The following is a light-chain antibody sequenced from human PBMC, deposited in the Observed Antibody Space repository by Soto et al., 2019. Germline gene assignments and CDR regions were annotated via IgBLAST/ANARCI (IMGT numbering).Light chain of an antibody. CDR3: QQYDNLPPLT. Sequence: DIQMTQSPSSLSAYVGDRVSITCQASQDISNYLNWYQQKPGKAPKLLIYDASNLETGDPSRFSGSGSGTDFTFTISSLQPEDIATYYCQQYDNLPPLTFGGGTKVEIK. CDR1: QDISNY. CDR2: DAS. J-gene: IGKJ4*01. V-gene: IGKV1-33*01.